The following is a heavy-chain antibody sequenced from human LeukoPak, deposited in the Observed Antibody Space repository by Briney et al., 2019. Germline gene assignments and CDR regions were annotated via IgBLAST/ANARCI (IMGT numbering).Heavy chain of an antibody. D-gene: IGHD3-22*01. J-gene: IGHJ6*03. CDR1: GFTFRSYG. CDR3: AKDGGHYYDNGGHYLMRSYMDV. V-gene: IGHV3-30*18. Sequence: PGRSLRLSCVTPGFTFRSYGTHWVRPVPGRGLGWVAVISYVAKSSYHVDSVKGRFTISRDNSKNTLFLQMDSLRAEDTAVYYCAKDGGHYYDNGGHYLMRSYMDVWGKGTTVTVSS. CDR2: ISYVAKSS.